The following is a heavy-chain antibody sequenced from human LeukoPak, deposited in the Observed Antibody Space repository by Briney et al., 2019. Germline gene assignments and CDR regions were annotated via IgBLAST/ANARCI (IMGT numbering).Heavy chain of an antibody. V-gene: IGHV3-23*01. CDR2: ISGSGGST. Sequence: GGSLRLSCAASGFTFSSYAMSWVRQAPGKGLEWVSAISGSGGSTYYADSVKGRFTISRDNSKNTLYLQMNSLRAEDTAVYYCAKVTNIAAKVPNYFDYWGQGTPVTVSS. D-gene: IGHD6-13*01. CDR1: GFTFSSYA. J-gene: IGHJ4*02. CDR3: AKVTNIAAKVPNYFDY.